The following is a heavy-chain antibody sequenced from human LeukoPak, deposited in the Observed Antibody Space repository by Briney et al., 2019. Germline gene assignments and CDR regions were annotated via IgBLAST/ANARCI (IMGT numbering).Heavy chain of an antibody. Sequence: SETLSLTCTVSGGSISSSSYYWGWIHQPPGKGLEWIGSIYYSGSTYYNPPLKSLVTISVDTSKNQFSLKLSSVTAADTAVYYCARQITMIVVDYWGQGTLVTVSS. CDR3: ARQITMIVVDY. CDR1: GGSISSSSYY. V-gene: IGHV4-39*01. CDR2: IYYSGST. J-gene: IGHJ4*02. D-gene: IGHD3-22*01.